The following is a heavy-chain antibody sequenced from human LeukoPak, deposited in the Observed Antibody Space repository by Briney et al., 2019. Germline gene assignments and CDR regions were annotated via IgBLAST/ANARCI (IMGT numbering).Heavy chain of an antibody. V-gene: IGHV4-4*07. CDR3: ARDPGFLTGYGMDV. J-gene: IGHJ6*02. CDR1: GGSISSYY. Sequence: SETLSLTCTVSGGSISSYYWSWIRQPAGKGLEWIGRIYASGSTNYNPSLKSRVTMSVDTSKNQFSLKQSSVTAADTAVYYCARDPGFLTGYGMDVWGQGTTVTVSS. D-gene: IGHD7-27*01. CDR2: IYASGST.